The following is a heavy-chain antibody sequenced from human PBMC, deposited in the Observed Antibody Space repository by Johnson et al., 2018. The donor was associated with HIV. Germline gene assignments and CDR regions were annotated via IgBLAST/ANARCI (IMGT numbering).Heavy chain of an antibody. J-gene: IGHJ3*02. CDR2: INWNGGST. Sequence: VQLVESGGGVVRPGGSLRLSCAASGFTFDDYGMSWVRQAPGKGLEWVSGINWNGGSTGYADSVKGRFTISRDNAKNSLYLQMNSLRAEDTAVYYCARDHDDPQYYDRRGAFDIWGQGTMVTVSS. CDR3: ARDHDDPQYYDRRGAFDI. CDR1: GFTFDDYG. D-gene: IGHD3-22*01. V-gene: IGHV3-20*04.